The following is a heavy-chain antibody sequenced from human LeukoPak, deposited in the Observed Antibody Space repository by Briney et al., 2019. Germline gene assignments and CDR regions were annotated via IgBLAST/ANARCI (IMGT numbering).Heavy chain of an antibody. Sequence: SETLSLTCTVSGGSISSYYWSWIRQPPGKGLEWIGYVYYSGSTNYNPSLKSRVTISVDTSKNQFSLKLSSVTAADTAVYYCARGFSAADFDYWGQGTLVTVSS. CDR3: ARGFSAADFDY. D-gene: IGHD6-13*01. J-gene: IGHJ4*02. CDR1: GGSISSYY. V-gene: IGHV4-59*01. CDR2: VYYSGST.